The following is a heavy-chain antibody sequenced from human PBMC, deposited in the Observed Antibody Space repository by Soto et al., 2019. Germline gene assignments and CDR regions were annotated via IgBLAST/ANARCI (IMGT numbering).Heavy chain of an antibody. J-gene: IGHJ5*02. V-gene: IGHV3-48*03. CDR3: AREGGFDWFYP. CDR1: GFTFSDYE. CDR2: ISLSGTTI. Sequence: EVHLVESGGGLVQPGGSLRLSCAASGFTFSDYEMNWVHQAPGKGLEWVSYISLSGTTIHYADSVKGRFTISRDNAKNSVYLQMNSLRVEDTAIYYCAREGGFDWFYPWGQGTLVTVSS.